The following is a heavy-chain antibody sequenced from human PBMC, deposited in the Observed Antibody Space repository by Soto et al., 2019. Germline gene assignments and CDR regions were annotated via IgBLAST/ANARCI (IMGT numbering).Heavy chain of an antibody. V-gene: IGHV3-7*05. D-gene: IGHD6-13*01. CDR2: IKEDGSEQ. CDR1: GFTFSNYW. J-gene: IGHJ4*02. CDR3: ARLTAAGGVDQFDY. Sequence: EVQLEESGGGLVQPVGSLRLSCAASGFTFSNYWMTWVRQAPGKGLEWVANIKEDGSEQYQVDSVKGRFTFSRDNAKRTLYLQMNSLRVEDTAIYYCARLTAAGGVDQFDYWGQGTLVTVSS.